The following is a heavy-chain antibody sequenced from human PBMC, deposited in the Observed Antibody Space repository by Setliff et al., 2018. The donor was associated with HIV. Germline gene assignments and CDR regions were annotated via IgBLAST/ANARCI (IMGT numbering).Heavy chain of an antibody. V-gene: IGHV4-34*01. J-gene: IGHJ2*01. CDR3: ARSNLRRYGDPDWYFDL. CDR1: GGSFSGYY. CDR2: INHSGST. Sequence: SETLSLTCAVYGGSFSGYYWSWIRQSPGKGLEWIGEINHSGSTNYNPSLKSRLTISIHTSTNQFSLRAEDTAVYYCARSNLRRYGDPDWYFDLWGRGTLVTVSS. D-gene: IGHD4-17*01.